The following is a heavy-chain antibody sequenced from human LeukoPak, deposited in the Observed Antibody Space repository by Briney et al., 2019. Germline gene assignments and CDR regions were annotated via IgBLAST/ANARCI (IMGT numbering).Heavy chain of an antibody. CDR3: ARETYYYDSSGYL. D-gene: IGHD3-22*01. Sequence: GGSLRLSCAASGFTVSSNYMSWVRQAPGKGLEWVSVIYSGGSTYYADSVKGRFTISRDNSKNTLYLQMNSLRAEDTAVYYCARETYYYDSSGYLWDQGTLVTVSS. J-gene: IGHJ4*02. V-gene: IGHV3-53*01. CDR2: IYSGGST. CDR1: GFTVSSNY.